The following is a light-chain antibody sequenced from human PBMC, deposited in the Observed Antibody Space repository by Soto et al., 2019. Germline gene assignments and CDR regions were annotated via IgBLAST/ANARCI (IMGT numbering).Light chain of an antibody. V-gene: IGKV3-11*01. Sequence: EIVLTQSPATLSLSPGERATLFCRASQSVSTYLAWYQQKPGQAPRLLIHDASSRATGIPARFSGSGSGTDFTLTISSLEPEDFAVYYCQQRSNWPQNTFGGGTKVEIK. CDR1: QSVSTY. CDR2: DAS. CDR3: QQRSNWPQNT. J-gene: IGKJ4*01.